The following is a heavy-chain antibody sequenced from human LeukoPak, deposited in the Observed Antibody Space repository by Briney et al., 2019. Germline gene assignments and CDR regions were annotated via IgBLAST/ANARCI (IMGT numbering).Heavy chain of an antibody. CDR3: ARGYCSGGSCRAGGAYYYYYYGMDV. D-gene: IGHD2-15*01. J-gene: IGHJ6*02. Sequence: PSETLSLTCTVSGVSISSGDYYWSWIRQPPGKGLEWIGYIYYSGSTYYNPSLKSRVTISVDTSKNQFSLKLSSVTAADTAVYYCARGYCSGGSCRAGGAYYYYYYGMDVWGQGTTVTVSS. CDR2: IYYSGST. V-gene: IGHV4-30-4*01. CDR1: GVSISSGDYY.